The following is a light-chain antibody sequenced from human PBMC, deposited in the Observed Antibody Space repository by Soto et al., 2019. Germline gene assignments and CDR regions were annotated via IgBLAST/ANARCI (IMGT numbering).Light chain of an antibody. J-gene: IGKJ3*01. CDR1: QDISNS. V-gene: IGKV1-27*01. Sequence: DIQMTQSPSSLSAFVEDRVTITCRTSQDISNSLAWYQQKPGRVPKLLIFGASNLQSGVPSRFSGSGSGTDFPLTIRSLQPEDVATYYCHSYYGAPLTFGPGTRVGIK. CDR3: HSYYGAPLT. CDR2: GAS.